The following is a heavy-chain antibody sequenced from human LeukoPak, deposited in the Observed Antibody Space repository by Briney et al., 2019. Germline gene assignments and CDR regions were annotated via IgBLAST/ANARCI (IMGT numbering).Heavy chain of an antibody. CDR1: GFTFSSYW. J-gene: IGHJ4*02. CDR2: VESDGTST. Sequence: PGGSLRLSCAASGFTFSSYWMDWVRQAPGKGLEWVTRVESDGTSTRYADSVRGRFTISRDNAKHTMFLQMNSLTAEDTAVYYCAREGDYSNSWYNEYYFDYWGQGALVTVSS. V-gene: IGHV3-74*01. D-gene: IGHD6-13*01. CDR3: AREGDYSNSWYNEYYFDY.